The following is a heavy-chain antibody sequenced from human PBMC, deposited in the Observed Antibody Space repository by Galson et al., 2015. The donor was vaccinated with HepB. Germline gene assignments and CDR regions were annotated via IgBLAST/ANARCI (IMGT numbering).Heavy chain of an antibody. Sequence: SLRLSCAASGFTFSSYSMNWVRQAPGKGLEWVSYISSSSSTIYYADSVKGRFTISRDNAKNSLYLQMNSLRDEDTAVYYCAREAYDILTGYSRFDYWGQGTLVTVSS. CDR2: ISSSSSTI. CDR3: AREAYDILTGYSRFDY. CDR1: GFTFSSYS. J-gene: IGHJ4*02. V-gene: IGHV3-48*02. D-gene: IGHD3-9*01.